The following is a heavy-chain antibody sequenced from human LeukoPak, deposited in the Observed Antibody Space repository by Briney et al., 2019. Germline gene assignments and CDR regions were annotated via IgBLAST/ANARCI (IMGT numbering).Heavy chain of an antibody. Sequence: GGSLRLSCAASGFTFSGSAMHWVRQAPGKGLEWVAVISYDGSNKYYADSVKGRFTISRDNSKNTLYLQMNSLRAEDTAVYYCAREGYSSGWDDYYYYYYYMDVWGKGTTVTVSS. CDR3: AREGYSSGWDDYYYYYYYMDV. V-gene: IGHV3-30*04. CDR2: ISYDGSNK. J-gene: IGHJ6*03. CDR1: GFTFSGSA. D-gene: IGHD6-19*01.